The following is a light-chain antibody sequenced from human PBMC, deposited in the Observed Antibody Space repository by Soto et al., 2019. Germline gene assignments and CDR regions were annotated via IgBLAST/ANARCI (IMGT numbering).Light chain of an antibody. CDR1: SSDVGGYNY. J-gene: IGLJ2*01. Sequence: QSALTQPASMSGSPGQSITISCTGTSSDVGGYNYVSWYRQHPGKARKLMIYDVNNRPSGVSNRFSGSKSGNTASLTISGLQAEDEADYYCSSHSSSSTLVVFGGGTKLTVL. V-gene: IGLV2-14*03. CDR2: DVN. CDR3: SSHSSSSTLVV.